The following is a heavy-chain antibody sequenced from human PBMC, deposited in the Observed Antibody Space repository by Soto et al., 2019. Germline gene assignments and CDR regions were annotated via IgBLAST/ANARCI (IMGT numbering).Heavy chain of an antibody. D-gene: IGHD5-12*01. CDR1: GFTFSSYW. CDR2: INSDVGST. CDR3: VRRWLQGYDH. Sequence: GGSLRLSCAASGFTFSSYWMHWVRQAPGKGLVWVSRINSDVGSTNYADSVKGRFTISRDNAKNTVYLQMNSLRVEDTGVYYCVRRWLQGYDHWGQGTPGHRLL. J-gene: IGHJ4*02. V-gene: IGHV3-74*01.